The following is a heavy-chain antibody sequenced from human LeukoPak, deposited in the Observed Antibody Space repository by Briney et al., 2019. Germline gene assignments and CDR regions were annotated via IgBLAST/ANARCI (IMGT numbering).Heavy chain of an antibody. CDR2: MKQDGSEK. V-gene: IGHV3-7*01. Sequence: PGGSLRLSCAASGFSFSTYWTTWVRQAPGKGLEWVANMKQDGSEKYYVDSVKGRFTISRDKAKNTLYLQMNSLRAEDTAVYYCAGGIAAADTWGQGTLVTVSS. D-gene: IGHD6-13*01. CDR3: AGGIAAADT. CDR1: GFSFSTYW. J-gene: IGHJ4*02.